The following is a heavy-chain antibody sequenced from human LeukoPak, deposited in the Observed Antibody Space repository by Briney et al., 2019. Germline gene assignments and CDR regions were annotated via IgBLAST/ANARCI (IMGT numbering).Heavy chain of an antibody. V-gene: IGHV1-46*01. CDR1: GYTFTSYY. Sequence: ASVKVSCKASGYTFTSYYMHWVRQAPEQGLEWMGIINPSGGSTSYAQKFQGRVTMTRDTSTSTVYMELSSLRSEDTAVYYCARGADITMIVVVSPFDYWGQGTLVTVSS. CDR3: ARGADITMIVVVSPFDY. J-gene: IGHJ4*02. D-gene: IGHD3-22*01. CDR2: INPSGGST.